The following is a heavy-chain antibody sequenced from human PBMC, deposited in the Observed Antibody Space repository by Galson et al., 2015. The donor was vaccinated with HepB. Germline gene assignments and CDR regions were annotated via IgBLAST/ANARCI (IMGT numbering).Heavy chain of an antibody. CDR2: INPSGGST. D-gene: IGHD3-22*01. CDR3: ARDPGNYDSSGYPKPLDY. J-gene: IGHJ4*02. Sequence: SVKVSCKASGYTFTSYYMHRVRQAPGQGLEWMGIINPSGGSTSYAQKFQGRVTMTRDTSTSTVYMELSSLRSEDTAVYYCARDPGNYDSSGYPKPLDYWGQGTLVTVSS. CDR1: GYTFTSYY. V-gene: IGHV1-46*03.